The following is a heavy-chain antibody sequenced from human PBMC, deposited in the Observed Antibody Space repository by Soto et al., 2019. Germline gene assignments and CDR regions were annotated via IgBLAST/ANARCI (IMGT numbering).Heavy chain of an antibody. CDR2: MNPDSANT. CDR1: GYTFTSYD. V-gene: IGHV1-8*01. Sequence: QVQLVQSGAEVKKPGASVKVSCKASGYTFTSYDIVWVRQATGQGLEWMGWMNPDSANTGYAQKFPGRVTMTRDTSISTAYMELSGLTSEDTAVYYCARGVIPHCSHTRCYGFQHWGQGTLVTVSS. J-gene: IGHJ1*01. CDR3: ARGVIPHCSHTRCYGFQH. D-gene: IGHD2-2*01.